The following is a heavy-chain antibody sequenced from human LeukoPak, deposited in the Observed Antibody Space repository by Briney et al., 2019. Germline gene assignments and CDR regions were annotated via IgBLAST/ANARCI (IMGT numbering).Heavy chain of an antibody. CDR1: SGSISSYY. J-gene: IGHJ4*02. Sequence: SETLSLTCTVSSGSISSYYWSWIRQPPGKGLEWIGYIYYSGSTNYNPSLKSRVTISVDTSKNQFSLKLSSVTAADTAVYYCARDQGEHYDYWGQGTLVTVSS. V-gene: IGHV4-59*01. CDR3: ARDQGEHYDY. D-gene: IGHD3-16*01. CDR2: IYYSGST.